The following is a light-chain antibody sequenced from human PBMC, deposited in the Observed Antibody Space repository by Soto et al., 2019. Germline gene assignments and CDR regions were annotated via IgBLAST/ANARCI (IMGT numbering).Light chain of an antibody. V-gene: IGKV3-20*01. Sequence: EIVLTQSPGTLSLSAGERATLSCRASQTISSTYLAWYQQKPGQAHRLLIFGASYRATGIPDRFSGSGSGTDFTLTLSSLEPEDFAVYYCQQYGRSPPEFTFGPGTKVDIK. J-gene: IGKJ3*01. CDR1: QTISSTY. CDR2: GAS. CDR3: QQYGRSPPEFT.